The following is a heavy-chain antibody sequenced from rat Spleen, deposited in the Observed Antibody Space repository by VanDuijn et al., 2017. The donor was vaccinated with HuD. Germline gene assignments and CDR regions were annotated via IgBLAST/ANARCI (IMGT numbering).Heavy chain of an antibody. CDR2: IIYDGSRT. CDR1: GFTFSDYN. J-gene: IGHJ3*01. D-gene: IGHD1-11*01. CDR3: TRGGWFAY. V-gene: IGHV5S10*01. Sequence: EVQLVESGGDLVQPGRSLKLSCAASGFTFSDYNMAWVRQAPKKGLEWVATIIYDGSRTYYRESVKGRFTISRDPAQNTLYLQMNSLRSEDTATYYCTRGGWFAYWGQGTLVTVSS.